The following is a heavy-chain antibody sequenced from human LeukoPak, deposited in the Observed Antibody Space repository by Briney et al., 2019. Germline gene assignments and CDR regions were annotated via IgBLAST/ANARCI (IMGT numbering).Heavy chain of an antibody. CDR3: ARGAAAGLLNLDY. J-gene: IGHJ4*02. Sequence: ASVNVSCKASGGTFSSYAISWVRQAPGQGLEWMGGIIPIFGTANYAQKFQGRVTITADKSTSTAYMELSSLRSEDTAVYYCARGAAAGLLNLDYWGQGTLVTVSS. V-gene: IGHV1-69*06. D-gene: IGHD6-13*01. CDR1: GGTFSSYA. CDR2: IIPIFGTA.